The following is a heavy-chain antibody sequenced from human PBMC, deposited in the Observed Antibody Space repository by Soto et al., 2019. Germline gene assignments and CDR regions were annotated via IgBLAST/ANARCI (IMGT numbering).Heavy chain of an antibody. CDR2: IYSGDST. CDR3: ARDKF. CDR1: GFTVNNNY. J-gene: IGHJ4*02. V-gene: IGHV3-53*01. Sequence: PGGSMRLSCAASGFTVNNNYMGWVRQAPGKGLEWVSLIYSGDSTYYTDSVKGRFTISRDSSKNTLYLQMSSLRAEDTAVYYCARDKFWGPGTLVTVST.